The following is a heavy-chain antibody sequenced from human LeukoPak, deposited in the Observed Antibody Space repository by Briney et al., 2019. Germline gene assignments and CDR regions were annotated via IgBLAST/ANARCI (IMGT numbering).Heavy chain of an antibody. Sequence: GRSLRLSCAASGFTFDDYAMHWVRQAPGKGLEWVSGISWNSGSIGYADSVKGRFTISRDNAKNSLYLQMNSLRAEDTAVYYCARDPPSYCGGDCYLEWGQGTLVTVSS. CDR3: ARDPPSYCGGDCYLE. D-gene: IGHD2-21*02. CDR1: GFTFDDYA. CDR2: ISWNSGSI. J-gene: IGHJ4*02. V-gene: IGHV3-9*01.